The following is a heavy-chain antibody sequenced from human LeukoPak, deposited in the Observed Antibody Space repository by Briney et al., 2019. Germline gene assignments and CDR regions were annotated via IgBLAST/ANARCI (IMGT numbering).Heavy chain of an antibody. CDR1: GFTFSIYS. CDR2: ISSGGTNI. Sequence: PGGSLRLSCAASGFTFSIYSMNWVRQAPGKGLEWVSCISSGGTNIYYADSVRGRSTISRDNAKNSLYLQMNSLRAEDTAVYYCARVGGYCSSVSNCYGDYWGQGTLVTVSS. D-gene: IGHD2-2*03. V-gene: IGHV3-21*01. CDR3: ARVGGYCSSVSNCYGDY. J-gene: IGHJ4*02.